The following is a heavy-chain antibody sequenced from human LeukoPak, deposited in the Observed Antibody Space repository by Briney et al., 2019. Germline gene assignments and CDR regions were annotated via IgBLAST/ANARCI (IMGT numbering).Heavy chain of an antibody. CDR3: ARGPPYYYDSSGYYAN. J-gene: IGHJ4*02. D-gene: IGHD3-22*01. Sequence: SETLSLTCTVSGGSFGTYYWSWIRQPPGKGLEWMGYIYYSGSTYYNPSLKSRVTISVDTSKNQFSLKLSSVTAADTAVYYCARGPPYYYDSSGYYANWGQGTLVTVSS. V-gene: IGHV4-59*08. CDR2: IYYSGST. CDR1: GGSFGTYY.